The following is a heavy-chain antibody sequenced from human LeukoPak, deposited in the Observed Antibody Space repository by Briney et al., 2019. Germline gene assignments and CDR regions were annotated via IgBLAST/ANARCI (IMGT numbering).Heavy chain of an antibody. Sequence: SVKVSCKASGCTFSSYAISWVRQAPGQGLEWMGRIIPIFGTANYAQKFQGRVTITTDESTSTAYMELSSLRSEDTAVYYCAREWYDSSGYYREYYFDYWGQGTLVTVSS. CDR3: AREWYDSSGYYREYYFDY. J-gene: IGHJ4*02. V-gene: IGHV1-69*05. CDR1: GCTFSSYA. CDR2: IIPIFGTA. D-gene: IGHD3-22*01.